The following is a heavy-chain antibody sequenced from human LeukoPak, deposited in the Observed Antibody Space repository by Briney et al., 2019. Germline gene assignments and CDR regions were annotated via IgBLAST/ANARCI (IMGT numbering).Heavy chain of an antibody. CDR3: AREGNSGYDS. D-gene: IGHD5-12*01. J-gene: IGHJ4*02. Sequence: GGSLRLSCAASGFTFSSYGMHWVRQAPGKGLEWVAFIRYDGSDKFYADSVKGRFTISRDNSKNTLYLQMNSLRAEDTAVYYCAREGNSGYDSWGQGTLVTVSS. V-gene: IGHV3-30*02. CDR1: GFTFSSYG. CDR2: IRYDGSDK.